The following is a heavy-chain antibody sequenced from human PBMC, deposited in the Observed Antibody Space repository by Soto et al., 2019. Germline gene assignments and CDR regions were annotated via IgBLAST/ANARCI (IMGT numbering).Heavy chain of an antibody. J-gene: IGHJ3*02. CDR3: ANYQKTSPVGFDI. CDR2: VDPHSDNR. CDR1: GYTFSSWD. V-gene: IGHV1-8*01. Sequence: QVQLEQSGAEVKKPGASVKVSCKASGYTFSSWDINWVRQATGQGLEWMGWVDPHSDNRGYAQKFQGRVTLTRDSSISTVYMELSSLRSEDTAVYYCANYQKTSPVGFDIWGQGTMVTVSS. D-gene: IGHD1-26*01.